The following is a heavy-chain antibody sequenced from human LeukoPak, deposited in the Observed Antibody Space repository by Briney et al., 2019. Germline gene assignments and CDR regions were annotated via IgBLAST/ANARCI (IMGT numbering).Heavy chain of an antibody. D-gene: IGHD7-27*01. V-gene: IGHV3-30*04. CDR2: ISDDGGDK. CDR1: GFTFSDYA. Sequence: GRSLRLSCAASGFTFSDYAMHWLRQAPGKGPEWVTVISDDGGDKFYADSVKGRFTISRDNSKNMLYLQMNSLRAEDTAVYYCAKDGGLWVSAHWGDSWGRGTLVTVSS. J-gene: IGHJ4*02. CDR3: AKDGGLWVSAHWGDS.